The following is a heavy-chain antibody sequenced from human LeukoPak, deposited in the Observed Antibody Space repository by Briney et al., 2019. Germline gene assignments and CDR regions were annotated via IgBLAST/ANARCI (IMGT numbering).Heavy chain of an antibody. CDR2: ISWNSGSI. J-gene: IGHJ4*02. CDR1: GFTFDDYA. D-gene: IGHD1-26*01. CDR3: AKDILRNSGSYFHYFDY. V-gene: IGHV3-9*01. Sequence: GGSLRLSCAASGFTFDDYAMHWVRQAPGKGLEWVSGISWNSGSIGYADSVKGRFTISRDNAKNSLYLQMNSLRAEDTALYYCAKDILRNSGSYFHYFDYWGQGTLVTVSS.